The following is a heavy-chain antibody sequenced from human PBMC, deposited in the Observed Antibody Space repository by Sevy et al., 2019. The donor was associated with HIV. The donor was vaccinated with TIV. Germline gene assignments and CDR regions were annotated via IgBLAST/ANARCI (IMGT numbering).Heavy chain of an antibody. CDR3: ARDLEFYDYGDYGPAFMPDY. D-gene: IGHD4-17*01. V-gene: IGHV3-33*08. Sequence: GGSLRLSCEGSGFMFANYGIHWVRQAPGKGLEWVAVIWFDGSNTYYADSVKGRFTISRDIAKNTLHLQMNSLRAEDTAVYYCARDLEFYDYGDYGPAFMPDYWGQGTLVTVSS. CDR2: IWFDGSNT. J-gene: IGHJ4*02. CDR1: GFMFANYG.